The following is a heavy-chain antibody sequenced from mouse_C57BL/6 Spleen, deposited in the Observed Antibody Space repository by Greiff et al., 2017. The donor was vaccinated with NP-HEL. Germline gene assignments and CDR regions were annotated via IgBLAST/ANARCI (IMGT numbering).Heavy chain of an antibody. D-gene: IGHD2-3*01. V-gene: IGHV1-82*01. Sequence: VQLQQSGPELVKPGASVKISCKASGYAFSSSWMNWVKQRPGKGLEWIGRIYPGDGDTNYNGKFKGKATLTADKSSSTAYMQLSSLTSEDSAVYFCAREEDGYPWFAYRGQGTLVTVSA. CDR3: AREEDGYPWFAY. CDR2: IYPGDGDT. CDR1: GYAFSSSW. J-gene: IGHJ3*01.